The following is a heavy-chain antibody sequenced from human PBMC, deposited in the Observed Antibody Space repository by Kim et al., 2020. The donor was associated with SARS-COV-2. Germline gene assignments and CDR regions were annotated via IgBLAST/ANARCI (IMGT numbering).Heavy chain of an antibody. D-gene: IGHD6-19*01. CDR3: ARQVAGTDRRLDY. Sequence: SETLSLICTVSGGSFSFYHWSWIRQPAGKGLDWIGRIYVSVSTNYIPSLKSRVTMSVDTSENQMSLRLTSVTAADTAMYYCARQVAGTDRRLDYWGQGILVTVSS. CDR1: GGSFSFYH. CDR2: IYVSVST. V-gene: IGHV4-4*07. J-gene: IGHJ4*02.